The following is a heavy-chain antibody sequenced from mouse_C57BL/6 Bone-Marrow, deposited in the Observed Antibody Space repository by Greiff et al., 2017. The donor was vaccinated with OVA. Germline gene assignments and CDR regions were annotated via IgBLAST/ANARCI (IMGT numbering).Heavy chain of an antibody. CDR1: GYAFTNYL. Sequence: VQLQESGAELVRPGTSVKVSCKASGYAFTNYLIEWVKQRPGQGLEWIGVINPGSGSTNYNEKFKGKATFTADTSSNTAYMQLSSLTTEDSAIYYCASYYSNRYYYAMDYWGQGTSVTVSS. V-gene: IGHV1-54*02. D-gene: IGHD2-5*01. CDR2: INPGSGST. CDR3: ASYYSNRYYYAMDY. J-gene: IGHJ4*01.